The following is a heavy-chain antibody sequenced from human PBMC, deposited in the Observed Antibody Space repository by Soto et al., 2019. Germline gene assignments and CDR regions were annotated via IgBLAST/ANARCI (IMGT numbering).Heavy chain of an antibody. V-gene: IGHV1-18*01. Sequence: QGQLVQSGGEVKKSGASVKVSCKASGYTFSRYGISWVRQAPGQGLEWMGWISGYNGDTNYAQKFQGRVTMTIDTSTTTAYMELRSLTSDDTAVYYCAKKGQPPYYYYGLDVWGQGTTVTVSS. J-gene: IGHJ6*02. CDR1: GYTFSRYG. CDR3: AKKGQPPYYYYGLDV. CDR2: ISGYNGDT.